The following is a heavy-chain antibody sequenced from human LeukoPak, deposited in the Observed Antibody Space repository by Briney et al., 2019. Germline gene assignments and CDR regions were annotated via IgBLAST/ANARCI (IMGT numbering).Heavy chain of an antibody. CDR2: INPNSGGS. CDR1: GYTFTGYY. V-gene: IGHV1-2*02. J-gene: IGHJ4*02. D-gene: IGHD3-22*01. Sequence: ASVKVSCKASGYTFTGYYIHWVRQAPGQGLEWMGWINPNSGGSNYAQKFQGRVTMTRDTSISSAYMELSRLRPDDTAVYYCARVKYYDSSFGYWGQGTLVTVSS. CDR3: ARVKYYDSSFGY.